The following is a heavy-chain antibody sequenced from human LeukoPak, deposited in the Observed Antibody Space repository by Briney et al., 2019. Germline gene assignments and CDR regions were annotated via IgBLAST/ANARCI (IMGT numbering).Heavy chain of an antibody. CDR1: EFTVSSNY. Sequence: GGSLRLSCAASEFTVSSNYMSWVRQAPGKGLEWVSVTYSGSTYYADSVTGRFIISRDNSKNTVYLQMNSLRAEDTAVYYCARDQNVWGQGTTVTVSS. CDR2: TYSGST. CDR3: ARDQNV. J-gene: IGHJ6*02. V-gene: IGHV3-66*01.